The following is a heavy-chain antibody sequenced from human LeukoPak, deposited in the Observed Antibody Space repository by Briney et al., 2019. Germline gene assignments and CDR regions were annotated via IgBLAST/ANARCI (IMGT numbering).Heavy chain of an antibody. V-gene: IGHV4-31*03. D-gene: IGHD1-14*01. CDR3: ARVNRLDAFDI. J-gene: IGHJ3*02. Sequence: SETLSLTCTVSGGSISSGGYYWRWIRQHPGKGLEWIGYIYYSGSTYYNPSPKSRVTISVDTSKNQFSLKLSSVSAADTAVYYCARVNRLDAFDIWGQGTMVTVSS. CDR2: IYYSGST. CDR1: GGSISSGGYY.